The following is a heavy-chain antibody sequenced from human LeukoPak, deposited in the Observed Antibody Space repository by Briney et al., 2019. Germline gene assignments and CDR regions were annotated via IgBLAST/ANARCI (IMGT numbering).Heavy chain of an antibody. V-gene: IGHV3-48*02. CDR1: GFTFSNYN. CDR2: ISTSGRAI. CDR3: ARVSGLVGDGYDYWGYFDL. Sequence: GGSLRLSCAASGFTFSNYNINWVRQAPGKGLEWVSYISTSGRAIFYADSVKGRFTISRDNAKNSLFLQMNSLRDEDTAVYYCARVSGLVGDGYDYWGYFDLWGQGTLVTVSS. J-gene: IGHJ4*02. D-gene: IGHD5-24*01.